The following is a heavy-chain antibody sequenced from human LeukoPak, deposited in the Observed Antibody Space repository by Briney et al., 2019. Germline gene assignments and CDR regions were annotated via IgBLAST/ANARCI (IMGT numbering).Heavy chain of an antibody. CDR1: GFTFSSYW. CDR3: ARAGPELKWLLLY. D-gene: IGHD3-22*01. Sequence: PGVSLRLSCAASGFTFSSYWLHWVRQAPGKGLVWVSRINSDGSSTSYADSVKGRFTISRDNAKNTLYLQMNSLRAEDTAVYYCARAGPELKWLLLYWGQGTLVTVSS. CDR2: INSDGSST. J-gene: IGHJ4*01. V-gene: IGHV3-74*01.